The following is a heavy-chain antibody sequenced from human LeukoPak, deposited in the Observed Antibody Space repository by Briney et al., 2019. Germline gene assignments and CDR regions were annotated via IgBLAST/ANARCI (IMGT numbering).Heavy chain of an antibody. CDR1: GDSLSGHY. CDR3: ARHSATVYDFWSGSSGGLFDR. D-gene: IGHD3-3*01. V-gene: IGHV4-39*01. J-gene: IGHJ5*02. Sequence: SETLSLTCAVYGDSLSGHYWSWLRQPPGKGLEWIGSIYYSGSTYYNPSLKSRVTISVDTSKNQFSLKLSSVTAADTAVYYCARHSATVYDFWSGSSGGLFDRWGQGTLVTVSS. CDR2: IYYSGST.